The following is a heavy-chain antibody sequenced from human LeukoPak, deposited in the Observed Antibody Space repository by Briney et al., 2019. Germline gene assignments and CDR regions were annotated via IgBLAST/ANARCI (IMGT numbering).Heavy chain of an antibody. D-gene: IGHD1-14*01. CDR3: ATDSDVRRFFH. CDR1: GFSITSGFY. V-gene: IGHV4-38-2*02. Sequence: SETLSLTCTVSGFSITSGFYWGWIRQSPGKGLEWIGTVYHSGSTYYNPSLKSRVTISVDTPENQFSLKVNSVTAAATAIYYFATDSDVRRFFHWGQGTLVTVSS. CDR2: VYHSGST. J-gene: IGHJ4*02.